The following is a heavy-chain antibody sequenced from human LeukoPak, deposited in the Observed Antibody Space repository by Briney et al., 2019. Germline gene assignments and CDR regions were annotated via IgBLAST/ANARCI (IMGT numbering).Heavy chain of an antibody. CDR1: GFTFSSYW. CDR2: INSDGSST. J-gene: IGHJ4*02. CDR3: AKEVSPNRIVGATPFDY. D-gene: IGHD1-26*01. V-gene: IGHV3-74*01. Sequence: GGSLRLSCAASGFTFSSYWMHWVRQAPGKGLVWVSRINSDGSSTSYADSVKGRFTISRDNAKNTLYLQMNSLRAEDTAVYYCAKEVSPNRIVGATPFDYWGQGTLVTVSS.